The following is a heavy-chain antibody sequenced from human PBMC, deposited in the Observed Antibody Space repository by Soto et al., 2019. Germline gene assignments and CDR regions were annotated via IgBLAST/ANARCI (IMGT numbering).Heavy chain of an antibody. J-gene: IGHJ4*01. Sequence: SETLSLTCAVSGGSLTSNHWWGWVRQPPGKGLEWIGEIYHSGTANYNPSLKSRVTISLDTSKNQFSLNLSSVTAADTAVYFCARDAAVHFDYWGHGTLVTVSS. CDR2: IYHSGTA. CDR3: ARDAAVHFDY. CDR1: GGSLTSNHW. V-gene: IGHV4-4*02. D-gene: IGHD6-25*01.